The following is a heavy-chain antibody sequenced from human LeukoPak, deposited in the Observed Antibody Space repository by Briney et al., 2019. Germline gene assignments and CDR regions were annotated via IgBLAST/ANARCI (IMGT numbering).Heavy chain of an antibody. CDR1: GFTFTSYS. D-gene: IGHD2-8*01. J-gene: IGHJ4*02. CDR2: ISYHARDQ. V-gene: IGHV3-30*04. Sequence: QAGGSLRLSCAASGFTFTSYSMNWVRQTPGKGLEWVTVISYHARDQFYADSVKGRFTVSRDNSRNTLYLQMNSLRAEDSAVYYCAAQPCINGICYLDYWGQGTLVTVSS. CDR3: AAQPCINGICYLDY.